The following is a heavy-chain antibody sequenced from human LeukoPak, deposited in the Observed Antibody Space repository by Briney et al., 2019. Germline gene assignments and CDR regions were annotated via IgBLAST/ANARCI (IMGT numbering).Heavy chain of an antibody. Sequence: ASVKVSCKAYGYTFTGHHMHWVRQAPGQGLERMGWIKPDSGDTNYAQRFHGRVTMTRDKSITTAYMELSRVRYDDTAVYYCARAREESTGNYDAFDIWGQGTMVTVSS. J-gene: IGHJ3*02. CDR1: GYTFTGHH. D-gene: IGHD1-1*01. CDR3: ARAREESTGNYDAFDI. V-gene: IGHV1-2*02. CDR2: IKPDSGDT.